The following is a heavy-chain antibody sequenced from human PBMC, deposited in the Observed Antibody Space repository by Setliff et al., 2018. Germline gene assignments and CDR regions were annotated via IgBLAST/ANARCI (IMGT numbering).Heavy chain of an antibody. CDR3: ARVGYCSGGSCYSPWGYYYYGMDV. CDR1: GFTFSSYA. Sequence: RLSCAASGFTFSSYAMHWVRQAPGKGLEWVAVISYDGSNKYYADSVKGRFTISRDNSKNTLYLQMNSLRTEDTAVYYCARVGYCSGGSCYSPWGYYYYGMDVWGQGTTVTVSS. CDR2: ISYDGSNK. V-gene: IGHV3-30-3*01. J-gene: IGHJ6*02. D-gene: IGHD2-15*01.